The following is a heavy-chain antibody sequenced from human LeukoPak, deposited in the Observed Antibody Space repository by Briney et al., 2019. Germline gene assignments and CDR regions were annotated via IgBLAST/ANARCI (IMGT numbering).Heavy chain of an antibody. V-gene: IGHV3-23*01. CDR3: ARDPVVASGAVAY. Sequence: GGSLRLSCAASGFSFSSHGMSWFRQAPGKGLEWLSVLDSGGSAIYADSVRGRFTISRENSKNKLHFQMESLTIEDSALYYCARDPVVASGAVAYWGQGTLVTVSS. J-gene: IGHJ4*02. CDR1: GFSFSSHG. D-gene: IGHD2-15*01. CDR2: LDSGGSA.